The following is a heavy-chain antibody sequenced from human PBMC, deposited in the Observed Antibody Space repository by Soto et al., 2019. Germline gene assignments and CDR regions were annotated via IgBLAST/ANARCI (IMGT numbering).Heavy chain of an antibody. J-gene: IGHJ5*02. CDR1: GGSISSGGYY. V-gene: IGHV4-31*03. CDR3: ARGEDHNSWFDP. CDR2: IYYSGST. Sequence: SETLSLTCTVSGGSISSGGYYWSWIRQHPGKGLEWIGYIYYSGSTYYNPSLKSRVTISVDTSKNQFSLKLSSVTAADTAVYYCARGEDHNSWFDPWGQGTLVTVSS.